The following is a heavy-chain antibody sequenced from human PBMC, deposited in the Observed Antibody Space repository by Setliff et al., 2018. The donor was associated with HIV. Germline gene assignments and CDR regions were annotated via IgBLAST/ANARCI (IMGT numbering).Heavy chain of an antibody. V-gene: IGHV1-46*04. CDR2: ISPGVGDA. D-gene: IGHD2-15*01. CDR1: GYTFTDYD. J-gene: IGHJ3*01. CDR3: ASPMKYCRGGNCPRAFDL. Sequence: GASVKVSCKPSGYTFTDYDINWVRQAPGQGLEWLGVISPGVGDATYAQSLQDRFTMASDTSTSTVYMHLTSLRSEDTAVYYCASPMKYCRGGNCPRAFDLWGQGTLVTVSS.